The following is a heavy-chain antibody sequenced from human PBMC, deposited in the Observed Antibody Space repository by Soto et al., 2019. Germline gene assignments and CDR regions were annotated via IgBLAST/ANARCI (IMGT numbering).Heavy chain of an antibody. D-gene: IGHD5-18*01. V-gene: IGHV4-4*07. CDR3: ARDQTAMVFSTGGVFDY. CDR2: IYTSGST. Sequence: TLSLTCTVSCGSISSYYWSWIRQPAGKGLEWIGRIYTSGSTNYNPSLKSRVTMSVDTSKNQFSLKLSSVTAADTAVYHCARDQTAMVFSTGGVFDYWGQGTLVTVSS. CDR1: CGSISSYY. J-gene: IGHJ4*02.